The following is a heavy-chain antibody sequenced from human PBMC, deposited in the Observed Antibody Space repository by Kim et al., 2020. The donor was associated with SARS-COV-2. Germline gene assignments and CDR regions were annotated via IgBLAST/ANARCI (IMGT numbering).Heavy chain of an antibody. CDR2: IIPILGIA. Sequence: SVKVSCKASGGTFSSYAISWVRQAPGQGLEWMGRIIPILGIANYAQKFQGRVTITADKSTSTAYMELSSLRSEDTAVYYCATGHIAARGSGYFDYWGQGTLVTVSS. CDR3: ATGHIAARGSGYFDY. V-gene: IGHV1-69*04. CDR1: GGTFSSYA. J-gene: IGHJ4*02. D-gene: IGHD6-6*01.